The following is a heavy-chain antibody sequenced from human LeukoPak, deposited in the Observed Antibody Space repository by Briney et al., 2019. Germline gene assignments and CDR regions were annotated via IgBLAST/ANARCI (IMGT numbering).Heavy chain of an antibody. CDR1: GYTFTSYG. CDR2: ISAYNGNT. V-gene: IGHV1-18*01. CDR3: ARDYPYYYGSGSFGSGMDV. D-gene: IGHD3-10*01. Sequence: GASVKVSCKASGYTFTSYGFSWVRQAPGQGLEWMGWISAYNGNTNYAQKLQGRVTMTTDTSTSTAYMELTSLRSDATAVYYCARDYPYYYGSGSFGSGMDVWGQGTTVTVSS. J-gene: IGHJ6*02.